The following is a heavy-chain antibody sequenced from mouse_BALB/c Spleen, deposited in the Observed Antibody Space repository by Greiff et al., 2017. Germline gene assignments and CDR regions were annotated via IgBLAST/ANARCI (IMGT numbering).Heavy chain of an antibody. CDR3: ARHVTMITFAY. D-gene: IGHD2-4*01. Sequence: EVKVVESGGDLVKPGGSLKLSCAASGFTFSSYGMSWVRQTPDKRLEWVAPISSGGGSTYYPDTVKGRFTISRDNAKNTLYLQMSSLKSEDTAMYYCARHVTMITFAYWGQGTLVTVSA. CDR2: ISSGGGST. CDR1: GFTFSSYG. J-gene: IGHJ3*01. V-gene: IGHV5-6*01.